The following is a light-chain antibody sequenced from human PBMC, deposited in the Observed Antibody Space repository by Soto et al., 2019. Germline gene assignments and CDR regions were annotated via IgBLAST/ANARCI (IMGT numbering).Light chain of an antibody. CDR2: AAS. V-gene: IGKV1-12*01. J-gene: IGKJ1*01. CDR1: QGISSW. Sequence: DIQMTQSPSSVSASVGDRVTITCRASQGISSWLAWYQKKPGKAPNLLIYAASSLQSGVPSRFSGSESGTDFTLTISSLQPEDCAVYYCQQYHNSPRTFGQGTKVEIK. CDR3: QQYHNSPRT.